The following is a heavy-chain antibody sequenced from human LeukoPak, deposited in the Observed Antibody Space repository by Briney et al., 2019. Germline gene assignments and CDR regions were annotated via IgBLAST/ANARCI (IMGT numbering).Heavy chain of an antibody. CDR2: IYRGGST. V-gene: IGHV3-53*01. J-gene: IGHJ4*02. CDR3: ARGGARQQLVENYFDY. CDR1: GFTVSSNY. Sequence: PGGSLRLSCAASGFTVSSNYMSWVRQAPGKGLELVSVIYRGGSTDYADSVKGRFTVSRDNSTNTLYLQMNSLRAEDTAVYYCARGGARQQLVENYFDYWGQGTLVTVSS. D-gene: IGHD6-13*01.